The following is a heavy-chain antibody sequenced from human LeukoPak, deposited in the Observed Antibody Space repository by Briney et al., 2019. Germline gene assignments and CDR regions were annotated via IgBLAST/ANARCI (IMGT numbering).Heavy chain of an antibody. CDR2: IKQDGSEK. D-gene: IGHD6-13*01. V-gene: IGHV3-7*01. J-gene: IGHJ4*02. CDR1: GFTFSSYW. CDR3: ARCVAAAGLDY. Sequence: GGSLRLSCAASGFTFSSYWTSWVRQAPGKGLEWVANIKQDGSEKYYVDSVKGRFTISRDNAKNSLYLQMNSLRAEDTAVYYCARCVAAAGLDYWGQGTLVTVSS.